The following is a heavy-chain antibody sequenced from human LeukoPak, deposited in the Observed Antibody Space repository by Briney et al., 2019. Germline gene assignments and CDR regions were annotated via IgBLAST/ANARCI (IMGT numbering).Heavy chain of an antibody. V-gene: IGHV1-18*04. D-gene: IGHD4-17*01. CDR3: ARTTMTMFDF. CDR1: GYTFTSYF. CDR2: ISAYNGDT. Sequence: ASVKVSCKASGYTFTSYFMHWVRQAPGQGLEWVGWISAYNGDTNYAQKLQGRVSLTTDTSTSTAYMELRSLRSDDTAVYYCARTTMTMFDFWGQGTLVTVSS. J-gene: IGHJ4*02.